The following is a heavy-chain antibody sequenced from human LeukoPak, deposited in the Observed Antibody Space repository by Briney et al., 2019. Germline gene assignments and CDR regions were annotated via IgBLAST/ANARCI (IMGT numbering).Heavy chain of an antibody. D-gene: IGHD6-19*01. CDR1: GFTFSSYS. J-gene: IGHJ4*02. CDR3: ARDNLYSSGWYYFDY. CDR2: ISSSSSYI. Sequence: GGSLRLSCAASGFTFSSYSMNWVPQAPGKGLEWVSSISSSSSYIDYADSMKGRFTISRENAKNALYLQMNILRGEDKAVYYCARDNLYSSGWYYFDYWGQGTLVTVTS. V-gene: IGHV3-21*01.